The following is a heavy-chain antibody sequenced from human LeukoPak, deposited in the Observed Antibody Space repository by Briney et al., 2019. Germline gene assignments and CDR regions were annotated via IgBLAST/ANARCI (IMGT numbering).Heavy chain of an antibody. Sequence: PGGSLRLSCAASGFTFSSYAMSWVRQAPGKGLEWVSAISSSGGSTYYADSVRGRFTISRENSKNTVYLQMNSLGDEDTAVYHCAKDSGQLGVREVFDVWGQGEMVTVSS. V-gene: IGHV3-23*01. CDR1: GFTFSSYA. CDR3: AKDSGQLGVREVFDV. D-gene: IGHD7-27*01. CDR2: ISSSGGST. J-gene: IGHJ3*01.